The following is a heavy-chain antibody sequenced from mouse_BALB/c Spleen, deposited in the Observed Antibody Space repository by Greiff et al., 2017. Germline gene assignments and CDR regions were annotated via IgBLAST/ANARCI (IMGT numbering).Heavy chain of an antibody. Sequence: EVQLVESGGGLVKPGGSLKLSCAASGFTFSDYYMYWVRQTPEKRLEWVATISDGGSYTYYPDSVKGRFTISRDNAKNNLYLQMSSLKSEDTAMYYCARGLAYYFDYWGQGTTLTVSS. CDR2: ISDGGSYT. J-gene: IGHJ2*01. V-gene: IGHV5-4*02. CDR3: ARGLAYYFDY. CDR1: GFTFSDYY. D-gene: IGHD6-1*01.